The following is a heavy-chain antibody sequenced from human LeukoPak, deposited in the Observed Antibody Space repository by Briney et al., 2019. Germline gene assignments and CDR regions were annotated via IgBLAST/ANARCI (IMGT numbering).Heavy chain of an antibody. D-gene: IGHD3-10*01. CDR2: ISYDGSNK. J-gene: IGHJ4*02. CDR1: GFTFSSYA. Sequence: PGRSLRLSCAASGFTFSSYAMHWVRQAPGKGLEWVAVISYDGSNKYYADSVKGRFTISRDNSRNTLYLQMSSLRPEDTAVYYCTKWSGFGDDWSQGTLVTVSS. CDR3: TKWSGFGDD. V-gene: IGHV3-30*04.